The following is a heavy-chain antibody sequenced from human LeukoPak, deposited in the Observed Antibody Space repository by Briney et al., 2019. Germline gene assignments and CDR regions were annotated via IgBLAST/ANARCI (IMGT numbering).Heavy chain of an antibody. CDR2: VSYSGST. J-gene: IGHJ4*02. V-gene: IGHV4-59*11. D-gene: IGHD2-15*01. CDR1: GGSINYHY. CDR3: ARLLVVAAREPYFDY. Sequence: KPSETLSLTCSVSGGSINYHYWSWIRKPPGKGLEWVGSVSYSGSTNYNPSLDSRVTISLDTSKNQFSLKLSSVTAADSAIYYCARLLVVAAREPYFDYWGQGTLVTVSS.